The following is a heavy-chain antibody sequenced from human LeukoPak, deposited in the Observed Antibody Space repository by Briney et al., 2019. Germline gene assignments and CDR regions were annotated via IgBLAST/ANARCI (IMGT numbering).Heavy chain of an antibody. J-gene: IGHJ4*02. CDR3: ARRGYYYDRSGYCVIDY. V-gene: IGHV3-11*01. CDR2: ISSSGSTI. D-gene: IGHD3-22*01. CDR1: GFTFSDYY. Sequence: GGSPRLSCAASGFTFSDYYMSWIRQAPGKGLEWVSYISSSGSTIYYADSVKGRLTISRDNAKNSLYLQMNSLRAEDTAVYYCARRGYYYDRSGYCVIDYWGQGTLVTVSS.